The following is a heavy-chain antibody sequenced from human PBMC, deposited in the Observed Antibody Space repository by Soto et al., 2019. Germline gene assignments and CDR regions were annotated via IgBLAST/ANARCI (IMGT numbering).Heavy chain of an antibody. V-gene: IGHV3-21*01. CDR3: ARHLSSGWYGGCD. J-gene: IGHJ4*02. CDR2: ISNSSSNI. Sequence: LRLSCAASGFTFSSYAMHLFRQAPGKGLEWVSFISNSSSNIYYADSVKGRFTISRDNAKNSLYLQMNSLRAEDTAVYYCARHLSSGWYGGCDWGQGTLVTVSS. CDR1: GFTFSSYA. D-gene: IGHD6-19*01.